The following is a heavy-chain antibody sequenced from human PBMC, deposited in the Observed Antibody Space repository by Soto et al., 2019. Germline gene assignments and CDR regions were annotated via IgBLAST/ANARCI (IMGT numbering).Heavy chain of an antibody. J-gene: IGHJ4*02. CDR2: IHYGGSV. Sequence: HSDTLSLIFNVSGTSISRDHCRWIRQPPGRGLAWIDLIHYGGSVNRRPSFRSCATPSEDQSNNKFSLQLDSLTTADPPYYFWEGGSEIDLFDDWGQGVVVTASS. CDR3: EGGSEIDLFDD. CDR1: GTSISRDH. D-gene: IGHD1-26*01. V-gene: IGHV4-59*03.